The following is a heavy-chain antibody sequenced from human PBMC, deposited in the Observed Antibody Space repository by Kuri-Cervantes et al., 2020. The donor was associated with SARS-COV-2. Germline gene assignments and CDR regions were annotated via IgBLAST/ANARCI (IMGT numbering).Heavy chain of an antibody. CDR2: IYYSGST. CDR3: ARSGYIPYYYYYMDV. V-gene: IGHV4-39*01. Sequence: GSLRLSCTVSGGSISSSSYYWGWIRQPPGKGLEWIGSIYYSGSTYYNPSLKSRVTISVDTSKNQFSLKLSSVTAADTAVYYCARSGYIPYYYYYMDVWGKGTTVTVSS. CDR1: GGSISSSSYY. J-gene: IGHJ6*03. D-gene: IGHD2-2*02.